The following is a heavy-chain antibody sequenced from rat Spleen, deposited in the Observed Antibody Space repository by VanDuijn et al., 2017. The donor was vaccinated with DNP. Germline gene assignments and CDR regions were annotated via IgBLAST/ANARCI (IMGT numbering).Heavy chain of an antibody. CDR1: GFTFADFY. CDR3: VREDKGVDA. Sequence: EVKLLESGGGLVQPGGSLRLSCAASGFTFADFYMSWIRQSPGKAPEWLSFIRNKANSYTTEYNPSVKGRFTISRDDTQNTLYLQMSKLGSEDTAIYYCVREDKGVDAWGQGASVTVSS. V-gene: IGHV7-6*01. CDR2: IRNKANSYTT. J-gene: IGHJ4*01.